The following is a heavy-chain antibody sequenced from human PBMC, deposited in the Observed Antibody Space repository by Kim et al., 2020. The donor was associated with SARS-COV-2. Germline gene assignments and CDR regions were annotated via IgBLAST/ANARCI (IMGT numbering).Heavy chain of an antibody. J-gene: IGHJ4*02. V-gene: IGHV4-34*01. Sequence: SETLSLTCAVYGGSFSGYYWSWIRQPPGKGLEWIGEINHSGSTNYNPSLKSRVTISVDTSKNQFSLKLSSVTAADTAVYYCARDLGYCSSTSCYTGLDYWGQGTLVTVSS. CDR2: INHSGST. D-gene: IGHD2-2*02. CDR1: GGSFSGYY. CDR3: ARDLGYCSSTSCYTGLDY.